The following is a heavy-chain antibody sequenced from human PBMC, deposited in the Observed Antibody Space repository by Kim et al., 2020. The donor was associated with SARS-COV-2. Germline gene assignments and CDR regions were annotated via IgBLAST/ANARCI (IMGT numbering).Heavy chain of an antibody. Sequence: AQKFQGRVTMTRDTSTSTVYMELSSLRSEDTAVYYCARNEFWSGYRLEPWGQGTLVTVSS. D-gene: IGHD3-3*01. J-gene: IGHJ5*02. V-gene: IGHV1-46*01. CDR3: ARNEFWSGYRLEP.